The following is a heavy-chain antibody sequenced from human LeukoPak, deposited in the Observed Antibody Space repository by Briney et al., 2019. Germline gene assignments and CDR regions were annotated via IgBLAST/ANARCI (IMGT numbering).Heavy chain of an antibody. Sequence: GGSLTLSCAASGFTFSSSAMSWVREAPGKGLEWVSVMENDDNTYYADSVTGRFTISTDNSKNTLFLQMNSLRAEDTAIYFCARDLANWGQGTLGTVSS. CDR3: ARDLAN. CDR1: GFTFSSSA. V-gene: IGHV3-66*01. CDR2: MENDDNT. J-gene: IGHJ4*02.